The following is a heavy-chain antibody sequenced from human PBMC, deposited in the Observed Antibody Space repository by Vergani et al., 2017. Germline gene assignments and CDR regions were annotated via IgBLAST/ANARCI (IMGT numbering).Heavy chain of an antibody. CDR3: AGGVDTAMVTIDY. D-gene: IGHD5-18*01. J-gene: IGHJ4*02. CDR2: IYTSGST. CDR1: GGSISSGSYY. Sequence: QVQLQESGPGLVKPSQTLSLTCTVSGGSISSGSYYWSWIRQPAGKGLEWIGRIYTSGSTNYNPSLKSRVTISVDTSKNQFSLKLSPVTAADAAVYYCAGGVDTAMVTIDYWGQGTLVTVSS. V-gene: IGHV4-61*02.